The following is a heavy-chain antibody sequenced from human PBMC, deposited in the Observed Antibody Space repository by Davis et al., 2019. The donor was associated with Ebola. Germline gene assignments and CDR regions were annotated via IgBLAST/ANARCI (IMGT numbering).Heavy chain of an antibody. D-gene: IGHD5-18*01. CDR2: ISSNGGST. CDR1: GFTFSSYA. CDR3: ARERERDTLYYYYGMDV. J-gene: IGHJ6*02. Sequence: GGSLRLSCSASGFTFSSYAMHWVRQAPGKGLEYVSAISSNGGSTYYADSVKGRFTISRDNSKNTLYLQMNSLRAEDTAVYYCARERERDTLYYYYGMDVWGQGTTVTVSS. V-gene: IGHV3-64*04.